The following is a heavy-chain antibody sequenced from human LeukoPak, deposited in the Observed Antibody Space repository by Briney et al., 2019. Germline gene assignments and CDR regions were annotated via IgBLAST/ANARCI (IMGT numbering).Heavy chain of an antibody. CDR2: TYTSGST. J-gene: IGHJ5*02. CDR1: GGSISSYY. Sequence: SETLSLTCTVSGGSISSYYWSWIRQPAGKGLEWIGRTYTSGSTNYNPSLKSRVTMSVDTSKNQLSLKLSSVTAADTAVYYCARASPYYYDSSGYPSFDPWGQGTLVTVSS. D-gene: IGHD3-22*01. V-gene: IGHV4-4*07. CDR3: ARASPYYYDSSGYPSFDP.